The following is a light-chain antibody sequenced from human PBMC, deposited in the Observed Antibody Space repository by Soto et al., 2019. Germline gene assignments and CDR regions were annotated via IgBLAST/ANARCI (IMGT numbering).Light chain of an antibody. CDR3: QQYYDWPPLT. CDR1: QSIMFS. J-gene: IGKJ4*01. Sequence: EIVMTQSPATLSVSPGERATLSCRASQSIMFSLAWYQQKPDQAPRLLISGASTRATGIPARFSGSGSGKEFTLTISSLQSEDFAVYYCQQYYDWPPLTFGGGTKVEIK. V-gene: IGKV3-15*01. CDR2: GAS.